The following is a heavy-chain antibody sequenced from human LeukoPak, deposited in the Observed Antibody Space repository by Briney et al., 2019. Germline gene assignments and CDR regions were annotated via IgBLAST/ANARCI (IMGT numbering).Heavy chain of an antibody. CDR3: AKERGRFGESYYFDL. Sequence: GGSLRLSCAASGFTFSNYAMNWVRQAPGKGLEWVSATSGSDGRTYYADSVKGRFTISRDNSKNTLYLQVNSLRADDTAVYYCAKERGRFGESYYFDLWGQGTLVTVSS. V-gene: IGHV3-23*01. CDR2: TSGSDGRT. D-gene: IGHD3-10*01. CDR1: GFTFSNYA. J-gene: IGHJ4*02.